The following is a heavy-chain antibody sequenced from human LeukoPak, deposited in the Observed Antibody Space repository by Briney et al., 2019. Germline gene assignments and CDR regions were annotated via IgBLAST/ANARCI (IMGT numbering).Heavy chain of an antibody. J-gene: IGHJ4*02. CDR2: IKTKTDGGTT. CDR3: TTIDGYTQPTDY. V-gene: IGHV3-15*01. CDR1: GFPFSNAW. D-gene: IGHD5-24*01. Sequence: KPGGSLRLSCAASGFPFSNAWVSWVRQAPGKGVEWVGRIKTKTDGGTTDYAAPVKGRFTISRDDSKNTLYLQMNSLKTEDTAVYYCTTIDGYTQPTDYWGQGTLVTVSS.